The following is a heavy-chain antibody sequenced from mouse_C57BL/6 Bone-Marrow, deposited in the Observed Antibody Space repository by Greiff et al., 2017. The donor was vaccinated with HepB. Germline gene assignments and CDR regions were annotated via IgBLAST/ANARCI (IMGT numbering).Heavy chain of an antibody. CDR1: GYTFTDYY. Sequence: SGPVLVKPGASVKMSCKASGYTFTDYYMNWVKQSHGKSLEWIGVINPYNGGTSYNQKFKGKATLTVDKSSSTAYMELNSLTSEDSAVYYCAREGDYYGSSHYFDYWGQGTTLTVSS. CDR2: INPYNGGT. V-gene: IGHV1-19*01. CDR3: AREGDYYGSSHYFDY. J-gene: IGHJ2*01. D-gene: IGHD1-1*01.